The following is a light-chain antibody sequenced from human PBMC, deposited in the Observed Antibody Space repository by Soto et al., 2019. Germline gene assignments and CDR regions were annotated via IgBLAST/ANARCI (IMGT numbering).Light chain of an antibody. V-gene: IGKV1-5*01. Sequence: DIQMTQSPSTLSASVGDRVTITCRASQSISSWLAWYQQKPGKAPKLLIHDASSLESGVPSRFSGSGSGTEFTFTISSLQPDDFATYYCQQYNSYLFGGGTKVEI. CDR2: DAS. CDR3: QQYNSYL. J-gene: IGKJ4*01. CDR1: QSISSW.